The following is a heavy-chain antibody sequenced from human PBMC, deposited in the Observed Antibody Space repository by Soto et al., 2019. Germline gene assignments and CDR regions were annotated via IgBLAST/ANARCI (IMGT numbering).Heavy chain of an antibody. CDR2: ISSVGSNI. J-gene: IGHJ4*02. D-gene: IGHD1-26*01. V-gene: IGHV3-48*03. CDR1: GFTFSNYE. Sequence: EGQLVESGGGLVQPGGSLRLSCAASGFTFSNYEMNWVRQAPGKGLEWVSYISSVGSNIYYADSVKGRFTISRDNAKKSLYLQLNSMRAEDTAVYYCEKEATNINNFDSWGQGTLVTVSS. CDR3: EKEATNINNFDS.